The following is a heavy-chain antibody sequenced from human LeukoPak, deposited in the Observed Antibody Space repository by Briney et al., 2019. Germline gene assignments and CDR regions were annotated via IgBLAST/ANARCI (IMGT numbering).Heavy chain of an antibody. D-gene: IGHD3-10*01. CDR3: AKARGFAEFDY. CDR2: VSGSGDTT. J-gene: IGHJ4*02. Sequence: PGGSLRLSCAASGFTFSGHVMRWVRQAPGKGLEWVAAVSGSGDTTYYADSVKGRFIISRDNSKNTLYLQMNSLRAEDTALYFCAKARGFAEFDYWGQGTLVTVSS. CDR1: GFTFSGHV. V-gene: IGHV3-23*01.